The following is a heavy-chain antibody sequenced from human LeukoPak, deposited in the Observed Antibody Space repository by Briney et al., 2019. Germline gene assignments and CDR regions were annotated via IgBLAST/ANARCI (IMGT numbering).Heavy chain of an antibody. Sequence: PGGSLRLSCAASGFTFSSYGMHWVRQAPGKGLEWAAVISYDGSNKYYADSVKGRFTISRDNSKNTLYLQMNSLRAEDTAVYYCAKDASITMIVVVITHFDYWGQGTLVTVSS. CDR3: AKDASITMIVVVITHFDY. D-gene: IGHD3-22*01. CDR1: GFTFSSYG. J-gene: IGHJ4*02. V-gene: IGHV3-30*18. CDR2: ISYDGSNK.